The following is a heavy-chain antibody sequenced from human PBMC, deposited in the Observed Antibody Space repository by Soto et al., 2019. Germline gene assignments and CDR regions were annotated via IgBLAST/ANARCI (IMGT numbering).Heavy chain of an antibody. J-gene: IGHJ6*02. D-gene: IGHD5-18*01. CDR2: INPSGGST. CDR1: GYTFTIYY. V-gene: IGHV1-46*01. CDR3: AGAEDTAMVPVTDYYGMDV. Sequence: ASVKVSCKASGYTFTIYYMHWVRQAPGQGLEWMGIINPSGGSTSYAQKFQGRVTMTRDTSTSTVYMELSSLRSEDTAVYYCAGAEDTAMVPVTDYYGMDVWGQGTTVTVS.